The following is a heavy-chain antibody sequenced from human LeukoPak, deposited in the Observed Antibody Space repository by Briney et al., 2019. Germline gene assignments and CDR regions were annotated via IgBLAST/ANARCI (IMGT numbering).Heavy chain of an antibody. CDR3: AKDAAXPXY. D-gene: IGHD6-13*01. Sequence: RLSXAASGLTFNEYSISWGRQAPGEGLFFVSGISAVRGSTYYPFPVKGRFTLSRENSTKTLYLQMTSLSAEDTAVYYCAKDAAXPXYWGX. V-gene: IGHV3-23*01. CDR1: GLTFNEYS. CDR2: ISAVRGST. J-gene: IGHJ4*02.